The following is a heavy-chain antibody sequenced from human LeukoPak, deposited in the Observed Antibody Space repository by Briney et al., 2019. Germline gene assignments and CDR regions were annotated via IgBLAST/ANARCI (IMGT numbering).Heavy chain of an antibody. CDR3: ARVGYCSGGSCPGAFDT. CDR1: GGSFSGYY. Sequence: SETLSLTCAVYGGSFSGYYWSWIRQPPGKGLEWIGEINHSGSTNYNPSLKSRVTISVDTSKNQFSLKLSSVTAADTAVYYCARVGYCSGGSCPGAFDTWGQGTMVTVSS. V-gene: IGHV4-34*01. CDR2: INHSGST. J-gene: IGHJ3*02. D-gene: IGHD2-15*01.